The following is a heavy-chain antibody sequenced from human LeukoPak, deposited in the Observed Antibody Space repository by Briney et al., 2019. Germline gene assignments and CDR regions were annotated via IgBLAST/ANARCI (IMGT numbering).Heavy chain of an antibody. CDR3: ARGRDGYPGYYFDY. D-gene: IGHD5-24*01. J-gene: IGHJ4*02. CDR1: GGSISSHY. CDR2: IYTSGST. Sequence: PSETLSLTCTVSGGSISSHYWSWIRQPAGKGLEWIGRIYTSGSTNYNPSLKSRVTMSVDTSKNQFSLKLSSVTAADTAVYYCARGRDGYPGYYFDYWGQGTLVTVSS. V-gene: IGHV4-4*07.